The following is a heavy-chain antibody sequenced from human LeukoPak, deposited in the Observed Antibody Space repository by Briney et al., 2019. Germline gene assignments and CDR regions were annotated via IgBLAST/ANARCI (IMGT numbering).Heavy chain of an antibody. CDR1: GGSISSSSYY. CDR2: IYYSGST. D-gene: IGHD3-3*01. CDR3: ARDLAVWSGYSFDY. Sequence: PSETLSLTCTVSGGSISSSSYYWGWIRQPPGKGLEWIGSIYYSGSTYYNPSLKSRVTISVDTSKNQFSLKLSSVTAADTAVYYCARDLAVWSGYSFDYWGQGTLVTVS. V-gene: IGHV4-39*02. J-gene: IGHJ4*02.